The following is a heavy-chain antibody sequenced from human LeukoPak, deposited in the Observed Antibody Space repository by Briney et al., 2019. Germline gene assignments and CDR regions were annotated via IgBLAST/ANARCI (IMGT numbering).Heavy chain of an antibody. CDR3: ARGRAGGSTTYNMDV. V-gene: IGHV3-66*01. D-gene: IGHD5/OR15-5a*01. J-gene: IGHJ6*02. Sequence: PGGSLRLSCAASGFTVNTDHMTWVRQAPGKGLEWVSGLYSGGTAYYADSVKGRFTISRDNSKNTLDLQMNTVRAEDTALYYCARGRAGGSTTYNMDVWGQGTTVTVSS. CDR1: GFTVNTDH. CDR2: LYSGGTA.